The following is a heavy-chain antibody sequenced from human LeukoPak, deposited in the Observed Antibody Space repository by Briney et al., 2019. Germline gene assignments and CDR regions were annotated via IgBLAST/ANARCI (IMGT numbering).Heavy chain of an antibody. J-gene: IGHJ4*02. D-gene: IGHD2-2*01. CDR2: ISSSGSTI. CDR1: GFTVSSNY. V-gene: IGHV3-11*04. CDR3: ARDDWSCSSTSCPSDY. Sequence: GGSLRLSCAASGFTVSSNYMSWVRQAPGKGLEWVSYISSSGSTIYYADSVKGRFTISRDNAKNSLYLQMNSLRAEDTAVYYCARDDWSCSSTSCPSDYWGQGTLVTVSS.